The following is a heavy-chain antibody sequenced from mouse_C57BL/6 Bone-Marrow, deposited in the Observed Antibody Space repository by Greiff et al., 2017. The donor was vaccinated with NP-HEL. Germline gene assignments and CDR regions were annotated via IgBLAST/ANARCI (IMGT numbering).Heavy chain of an antibody. CDR3: TRGVGLIYYYGSSSFDY. D-gene: IGHD1-1*01. J-gene: IGHJ2*01. CDR2: IYPGNSDT. V-gene: IGHV1-5*01. CDR1: GYTFTSYW. Sequence: EVQLQQSGTVLARPGASVKMSCKTSGYTFTSYWMHWVKQRPGQGLEWIGAIYPGNSDTSYNQKFKGKAKLTAVTSASTAYMELSSLTNEDSAVYYCTRGVGLIYYYGSSSFDYWGQGTTLTVSS.